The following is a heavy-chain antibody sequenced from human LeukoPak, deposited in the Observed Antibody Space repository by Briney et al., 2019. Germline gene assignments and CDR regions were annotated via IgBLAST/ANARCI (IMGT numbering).Heavy chain of an antibody. Sequence: SVKVSCKASGGTFSSYAISWVRQAPGQGLEWMGGIIPIFGTANYAQKFQGRVTITADESTSTAYMELSSLRSEDTAVYYCAILAAADRRLYYYYYMDVWGKGTMVTVSS. CDR1: GGTFSSYA. D-gene: IGHD6-13*01. CDR2: IIPIFGTA. J-gene: IGHJ6*03. CDR3: AILAAADRRLYYYYYMDV. V-gene: IGHV1-69*13.